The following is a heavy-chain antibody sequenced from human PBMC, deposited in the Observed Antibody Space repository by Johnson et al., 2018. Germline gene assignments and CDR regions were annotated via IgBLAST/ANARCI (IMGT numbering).Heavy chain of an antibody. Sequence: VQLVESGGGLVQPGGSLRLSCAASGFTFSSYAMSWVRQAPGKGLEWVSAISGSGGSTYYADSVKGRFTISRDNSKNTLYLQMNSLRAEDTAVYYCAKGNSMTTVSKTYYYGLDGWGQGTTVTVSS. V-gene: IGHV3-23*04. J-gene: IGHJ6*02. CDR3: AKGNSMTTVSKTYYYGLDG. CDR2: ISGSGGST. D-gene: IGHD4-11*01. CDR1: GFTFSSYA.